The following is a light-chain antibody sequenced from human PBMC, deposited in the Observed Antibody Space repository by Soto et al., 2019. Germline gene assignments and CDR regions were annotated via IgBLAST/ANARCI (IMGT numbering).Light chain of an antibody. V-gene: IGKV1-39*01. J-gene: IGKJ1*01. Sequence: DIQMTQSPSSLSASVEDRVIITCRASQSISNHLNWYQQKPGKAPKLLIFAASSLQSGVPSRFSGSGSGTEFTLTISSLQPEDFATYYCQQSQITPWTFGQGTKVDI. CDR1: QSISNH. CDR2: AAS. CDR3: QQSQITPWT.